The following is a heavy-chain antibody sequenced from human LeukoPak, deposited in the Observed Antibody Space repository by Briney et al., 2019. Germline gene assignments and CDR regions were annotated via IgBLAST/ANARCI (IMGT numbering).Heavy chain of an antibody. J-gene: IGHJ4*02. V-gene: IGHV4-34*01. D-gene: IGHD2-2*01. CDR3: ARSRRAKYCSSTSCYPFDY. Sequence: SETLSLTCAVYGGSFSGYYWSWIRQPPGKGPEWIGEINHSGSTNYNPSLKSRVTISVDTSKNQFSLKLSSVTAADTAVYYCARSRRAKYCSSTSCYPFDYWGQGTLVTVSS. CDR2: INHSGST. CDR1: GGSFSGYY.